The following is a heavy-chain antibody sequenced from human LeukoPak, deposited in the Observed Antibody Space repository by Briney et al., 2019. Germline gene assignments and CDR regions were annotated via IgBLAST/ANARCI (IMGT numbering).Heavy chain of an antibody. CDR3: ARESGWAYYDFWSGYRYYFDY. V-gene: IGHV3-21*01. CDR2: ISSSSSYI. D-gene: IGHD3-3*01. CDR1: GFTFSSYS. J-gene: IGHJ4*02. Sequence: GGSLRLSCAASGFTFSSYSMNWVRQAPGKGLEWVSSISSSSSYIYYADSVKGRFTISRDNAKNSLYLQMNSLRAEDTAVYYCARESGWAYYDFWSGYRYYFDYWGQGTLVTVSS.